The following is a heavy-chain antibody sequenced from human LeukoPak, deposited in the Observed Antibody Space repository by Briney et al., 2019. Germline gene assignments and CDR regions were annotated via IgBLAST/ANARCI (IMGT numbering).Heavy chain of an antibody. V-gene: IGHV4-4*07. CDR3: ARDDYGDPGYFQH. Sequence: PSETLSLTCTVAGGALRSYYWSWIRRPAGNGLDSIGRIYTSGSTSYNPSLKSRVTMSVDTSKNQFSLKLSSVTAADTAVYYCARDDYGDPGYFQHWGQGTLVTVSS. CDR1: GGALRSYY. D-gene: IGHD4-17*01. CDR2: IYTSGST. J-gene: IGHJ1*01.